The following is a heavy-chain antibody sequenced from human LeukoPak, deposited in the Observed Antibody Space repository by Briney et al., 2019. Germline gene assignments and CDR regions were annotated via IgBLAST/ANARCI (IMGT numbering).Heavy chain of an antibody. CDR1: GGTFSSYA. V-gene: IGHV1-69*05. D-gene: IGHD3-10*01. CDR3: AREEVRDIPYTPYMDV. CDR2: IIPIFGTA. Sequence: GASVKVSCKASGGTFSSYAISWVRQAPGQGLEWMGGIIPIFGTANYAQKFQGRVTITTDESTSTAYMELGSLRSEDTAVYYCAREEVRDIPYTPYMDVWGKGTTVTVSS. J-gene: IGHJ6*03.